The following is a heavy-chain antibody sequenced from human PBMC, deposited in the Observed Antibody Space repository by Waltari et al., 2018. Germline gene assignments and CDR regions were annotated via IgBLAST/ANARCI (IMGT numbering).Heavy chain of an antibody. V-gene: IGHV4-59*08. Sequence: QVQLQESGPGLVQPSQTLSLTCSVSGGSISSYYWGWIRHPPGKGLEWIGYIYYSGSTYYSPSLKSRVTISLDTSKNQFSLKLSSVTAADTAVYYCASLSGSSSARYIDYWGQGTLVTVSS. CDR2: IYYSGST. CDR3: ASLSGSSSARYIDY. D-gene: IGHD1-26*01. CDR1: GGSISSYY. J-gene: IGHJ4*02.